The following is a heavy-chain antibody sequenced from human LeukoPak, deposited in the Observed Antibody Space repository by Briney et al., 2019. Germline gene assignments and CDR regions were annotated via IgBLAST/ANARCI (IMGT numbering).Heavy chain of an antibody. CDR1: GGSISSGDYY. J-gene: IGHJ4*02. CDR3: ASSDSSGYYVDY. V-gene: IGHV4-39*07. CDR2: IYYSGST. D-gene: IGHD3-22*01. Sequence: SETLSLTCTVSGGSISSGDYYWGWIRQPPGKGLEWIGSIYYSGSTYYNPSLKSRVTISVDTSKTQFSLKLSSVTAADTAVYYCASSDSSGYYVDYWGQGTLVTVSS.